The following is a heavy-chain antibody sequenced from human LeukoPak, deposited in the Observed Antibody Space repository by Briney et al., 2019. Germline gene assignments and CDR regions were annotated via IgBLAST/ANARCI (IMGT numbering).Heavy chain of an antibody. CDR1: GFTFSSYA. D-gene: IGHD3-3*01. CDR3: ARDTESITIFGVAQYYYYYGMDV. Sequence: PGGSLRLSCAASGFTFSSYAMHWVRQAPGKGLEWVAVISYDGSNKHYADSVKGRFTISRDNSKNTLYLQMNSLRAEDTAVYYCARDTESITIFGVAQYYYYYGMDVWGQGTTVTVPS. J-gene: IGHJ6*02. V-gene: IGHV3-30-3*01. CDR2: ISYDGSNK.